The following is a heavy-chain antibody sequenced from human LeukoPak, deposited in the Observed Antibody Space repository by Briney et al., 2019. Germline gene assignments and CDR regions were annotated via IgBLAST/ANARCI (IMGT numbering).Heavy chain of an antibody. CDR1: GFTFSSYA. CDR3: AKDRIRYYDSSGFPNYYFDY. D-gene: IGHD3-22*01. CDR2: ISGSGGST. V-gene: IGHV3-23*01. Sequence: GGSLRLSCAASGFTFSSYAMSWVRQAPGKGLEWVSAISGSGGSTYYADSVKGRFTISRDNSKSTLYLQMNSLRAEDTAVYYCAKDRIRYYDSSGFPNYYFDYWGQGTLVTVSS. J-gene: IGHJ4*02.